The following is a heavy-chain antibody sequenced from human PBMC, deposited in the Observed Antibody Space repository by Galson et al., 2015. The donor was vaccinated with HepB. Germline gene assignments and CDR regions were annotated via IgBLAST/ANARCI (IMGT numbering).Heavy chain of an antibody. CDR3: ARGGGSRKLDY. Sequence: LRLSCAASGFTFSDYYMSWIRQAPGKGLEWVSYIIGSSSYTNYADSVKGRFTISRDNAKNSLYLQMNSLRAEDTAVYYCARGGGSRKLDYWGQGTLVTVSS. CDR2: IIGSSSYT. CDR1: GFTFSDYY. V-gene: IGHV3-11*06. J-gene: IGHJ4*02. D-gene: IGHD3-16*01.